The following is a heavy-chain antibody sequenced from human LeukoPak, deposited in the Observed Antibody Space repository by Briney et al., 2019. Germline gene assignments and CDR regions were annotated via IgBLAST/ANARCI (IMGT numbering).Heavy chain of an antibody. CDR3: ARGAGYSSGWPFDY. CDR1: GYTFTSYG. D-gene: IGHD6-19*01. V-gene: IGHV1-18*01. Sequence: ASVKVSCKSSGYTFTSYGISWVRQAPGQGLEWTGWISAYNGYTNYAQKLQGRVTMTTDTSTSTAYMELRSLRSDDTAVYYCARGAGYSSGWPFDYWGQGTLVTVSS. J-gene: IGHJ4*02. CDR2: ISAYNGYT.